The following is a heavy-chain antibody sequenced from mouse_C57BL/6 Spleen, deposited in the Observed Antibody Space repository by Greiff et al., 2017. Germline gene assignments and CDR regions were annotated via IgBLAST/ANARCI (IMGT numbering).Heavy chain of an antibody. J-gene: IGHJ2*01. CDR2: IRHKANNHAT. Sequence: EVKLEESGGGLVQPGGSMKLSCAASGFTFSDAWMDWVRQSPEKGLEWVAEIRHKANNHATYYALSVKGRFTISRDASKGSVYRKVNSLRANDTGIYYCARLSGKGASFDYWGQGTTLTVSS. CDR1: GFTFSDAW. D-gene: IGHD4-1*01. CDR3: ARLSGKGASFDY. V-gene: IGHV6-6*01.